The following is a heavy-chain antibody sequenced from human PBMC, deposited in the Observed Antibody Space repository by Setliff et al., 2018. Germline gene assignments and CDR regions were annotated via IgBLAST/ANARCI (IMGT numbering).Heavy chain of an antibody. J-gene: IGHJ3*02. Sequence: SETLSLTCTVSGGSISSGGYYWGWIRQHPGKGLEWIGYIYYSGNTYYNPSLKSRVTISVDTSKNQFSLKLSSVTAADTAVHYCARVPRFTGTRNAFDIWGQGTMVTVSS. CDR1: GGSISSGGYY. D-gene: IGHD1-1*01. V-gene: IGHV4-31*03. CDR3: ARVPRFTGTRNAFDI. CDR2: IYYSGNT.